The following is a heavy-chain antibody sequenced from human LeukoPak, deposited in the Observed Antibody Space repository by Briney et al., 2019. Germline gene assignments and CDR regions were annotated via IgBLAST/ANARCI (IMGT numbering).Heavy chain of an antibody. Sequence: SETLSLTCSVSGDSITSYAWWSWVRQPPGKGLEWIGEIHLNGITNYNPSLKSRVTMSIDKSKNQLSLNLSSVTAADTAVYYCARVVVGVVVTFDYWGQGTLVTVSS. CDR1: GDSITSYAW. V-gene: IGHV4-4*02. D-gene: IGHD2-21*02. CDR3: ARVVVGVVVTFDY. J-gene: IGHJ4*02. CDR2: IHLNGIT.